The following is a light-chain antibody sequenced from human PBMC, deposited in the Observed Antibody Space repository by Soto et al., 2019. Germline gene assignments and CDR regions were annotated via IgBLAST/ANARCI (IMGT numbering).Light chain of an antibody. CDR3: QEYYSISRT. V-gene: IGKV4-1*01. Sequence: DIVVTQSPDSLAVPLGERATIHCKSSQSLLYSSNYRNYLAWFQQKPGQPPKLLIYWASYRDSGVPDRFSGSGSGTDFTLTISGLQPEDVAIYYCQEYYSISRTFGQGTKVEVK. CDR1: QSLLYSSNYRNY. CDR2: WAS. J-gene: IGKJ1*01.